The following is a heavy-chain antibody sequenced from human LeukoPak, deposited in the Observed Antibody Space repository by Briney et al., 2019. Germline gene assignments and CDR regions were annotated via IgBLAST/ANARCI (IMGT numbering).Heavy chain of an antibody. V-gene: IGHV4-59*08. Sequence: SETLSLTCTVSGGSISSYYWSWIRQPPGKGLEWIGYIYYSGSTNYNPSLKSRVTISVDTSKNQLSLKLSSVTAADTAVYYCARRPAYYYDSSGLRNAFDIWGQGTMVTVSS. D-gene: IGHD3-22*01. CDR3: ARRPAYYYDSSGLRNAFDI. J-gene: IGHJ3*02. CDR1: GGSISSYY. CDR2: IYYSGST.